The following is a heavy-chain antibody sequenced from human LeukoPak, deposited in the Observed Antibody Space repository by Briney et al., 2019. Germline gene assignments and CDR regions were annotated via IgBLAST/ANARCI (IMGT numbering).Heavy chain of an antibody. D-gene: IGHD6-25*01. CDR3: ARDPIAAEPDYFDY. Sequence: PGRSLRLSCSASGFTFGTYAMHWVRQAPGKGLEWVAVIFDERNKFVADSVKGRFTISRDNFKNTLYLQMNSLRDEDTAAYYCARDPIAAEPDYFDYWGQGTLVTVSS. V-gene: IGHV3-30*04. CDR2: IFDERNK. J-gene: IGHJ4*02. CDR1: GFTFGTYA.